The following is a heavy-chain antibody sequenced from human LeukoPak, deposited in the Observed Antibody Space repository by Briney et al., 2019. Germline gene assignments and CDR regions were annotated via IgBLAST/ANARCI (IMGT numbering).Heavy chain of an antibody. J-gene: IGHJ4*02. CDR3: ARGKGGDDY. V-gene: IGHV4-38-2*02. CDR1: GYSISSGYH. CDR2: IYHSGST. Sequence: SETLSLTCTVSGYSISSGYHWGWIRQPPGKGLEWIGSIYHSGSTYYNPSLKSRVTISVDTSKNQFSLKLSSVTAADTAVYYCARGKGGDDYWGQGTLVTVSS. D-gene: IGHD1-26*01.